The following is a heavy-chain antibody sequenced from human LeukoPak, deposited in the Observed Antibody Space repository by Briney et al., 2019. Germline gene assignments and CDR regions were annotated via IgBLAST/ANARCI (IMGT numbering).Heavy chain of an antibody. V-gene: IGHV4-34*01. J-gene: IGHJ4*02. CDR2: INHSGST. D-gene: IGHD4-17*01. CDR1: GGSFSGYY. Sequence: SETLSLTRAVYGGSFSGYYWSWIRPPPGKGLEWIGEINHSGSTNYNPSLKSRVTISVDASKNQFSLKLSSVTAADTAVYYCASWSRKDYGDYYFDYWGQGTLVTVSS. CDR3: ASWSRKDYGDYYFDY.